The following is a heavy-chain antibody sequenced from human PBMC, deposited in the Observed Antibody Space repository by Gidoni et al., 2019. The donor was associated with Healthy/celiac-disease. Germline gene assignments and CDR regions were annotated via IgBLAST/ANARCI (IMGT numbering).Heavy chain of an antibody. CDR3: AKELPDYYDSSGPWGY. CDR2: ISGSGGST. V-gene: IGHV3-23*01. D-gene: IGHD3-22*01. CDR1: GFTFSSYA. J-gene: IGHJ4*02. Sequence: EVQPLESGGGLVQPGGSLRLSCAASGFTFSSYAMSWVRQAPGHGLGWVSAISGSGGSTYYADSVKGRFTISRDNSKNTLYLQMNSLRAEDTAVYYCAKELPDYYDSSGPWGYWGQGTLVTVSS.